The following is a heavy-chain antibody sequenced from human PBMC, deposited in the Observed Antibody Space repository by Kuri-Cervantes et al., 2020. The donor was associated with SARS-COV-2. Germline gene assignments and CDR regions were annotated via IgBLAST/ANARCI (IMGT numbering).Heavy chain of an antibody. Sequence: SETLSLTCTVSGGSISSHYWSWIRQPPGKGLEWIGYIYYSGSTYYNPSLKSRVTISVDTSKNQFSLKLSSVTAADTAVYYCARAATVTTLGEWFDPWGQGTLVTVSS. CDR1: GGSISSHY. V-gene: IGHV4-59*08. CDR3: ARAATVTTLGEWFDP. D-gene: IGHD4-11*01. CDR2: IYYSGST. J-gene: IGHJ5*02.